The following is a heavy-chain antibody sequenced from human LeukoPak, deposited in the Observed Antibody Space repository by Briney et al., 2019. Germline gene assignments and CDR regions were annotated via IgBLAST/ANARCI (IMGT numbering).Heavy chain of an antibody. D-gene: IGHD2-2*01. V-gene: IGHV1-2*02. CDR2: INPNSGGT. J-gene: IGHJ4*02. CDR3: ARANALYCSSTSCLFDY. CDR1: GYTFTGYY. Sequence: ASAKVSCKASGYTFTGYYMHWVRQAPGQGPEWMAWINPNSGGTYYAQNFHDRITMTRDTSISTAYMELSRLRSDDTAIYYCARANALYCSSTSCLFDYWGQGTLVTVSS.